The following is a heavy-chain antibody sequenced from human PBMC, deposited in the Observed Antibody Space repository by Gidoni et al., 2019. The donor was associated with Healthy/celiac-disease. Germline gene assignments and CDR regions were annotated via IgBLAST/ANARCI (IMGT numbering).Heavy chain of an antibody. V-gene: IGHV1-69*01. D-gene: IGHD1-1*01. CDR2: IIPIFGTA. Sequence: QVQLVRSGADVNKPGSSVEVSCKTSEDTFTSYALSWVRQAPGQGLEGMGGIIPIFGTANYAQKFQGRVTITADESTSTAYMELRSLRSEDTAVYYCARDAPSTIRSMDVWGQGTTVTVSS. CDR1: EDTFTSYA. J-gene: IGHJ6*02. CDR3: ARDAPSTIRSMDV.